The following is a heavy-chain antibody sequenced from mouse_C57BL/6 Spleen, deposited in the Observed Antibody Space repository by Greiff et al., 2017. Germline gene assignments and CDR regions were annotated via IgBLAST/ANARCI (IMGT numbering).Heavy chain of an antibody. D-gene: IGHD1-1*01. J-gene: IGHJ1*03. CDR1: GFTFSSYG. Sequence: EVQGVESGGDLVKPGGSLKLSCAASGFTFSSYGMSWVRQTPDKRLEWVATISSGGSYTYYPDSVKGRFTISRDNAKNTLYLQMSSLKSEDTAMYYCARVITTVVVHWYFDVWGTGTTVTVSS. CDR3: ARVITTVVVHWYFDV. CDR2: ISSGGSYT. V-gene: IGHV5-6*01.